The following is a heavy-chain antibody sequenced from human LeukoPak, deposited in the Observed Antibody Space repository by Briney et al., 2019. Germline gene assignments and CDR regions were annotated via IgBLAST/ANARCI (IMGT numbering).Heavy chain of an antibody. Sequence: GGSLRLSCAASGFTFSSYWMSWVRQAPGKGLEGVANIKQDGREKYYVDSVKGRFTISRDNAKNSLYLQMNSLSAEDTAVYYCASSRNEMATTYWGQGPLVTVSS. CDR2: IKQDGREK. J-gene: IGHJ4*02. CDR1: GFTFSSYW. V-gene: IGHV3-7*01. D-gene: IGHD5-24*01. CDR3: ASSRNEMATTY.